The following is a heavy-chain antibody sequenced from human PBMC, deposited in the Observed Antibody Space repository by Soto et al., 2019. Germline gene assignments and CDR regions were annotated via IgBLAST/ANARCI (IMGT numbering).Heavy chain of an antibody. CDR1: GFSLSTSGVG. J-gene: IGHJ4*02. CDR2: IYWDDDK. V-gene: IGHV2-5*02. CDR3: AHAEGYCISTSCYAFDY. Sequence: QITLKESVPTLVKPTQTLTLTCTFSGFSLSTSGVGVGWIRQPPGKALEWLALIYWDDDKRYSPSLKSRLTITKDTSKNQVVLTMTNMDPVDTATYYCAHAEGYCISTSCYAFDYWGQGTLVTVSS. D-gene: IGHD2-2*01.